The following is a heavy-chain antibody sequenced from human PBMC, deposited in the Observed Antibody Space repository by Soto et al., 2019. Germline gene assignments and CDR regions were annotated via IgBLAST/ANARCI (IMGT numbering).Heavy chain of an antibody. CDR3: ARDRRDGDTI. CDR2: IYSGGSI. Sequence: GGSLRLSCAASGFTVSANYMSWFRQAPGKGLEWVSVIYSGGSIYYADSVQGRFTISRDNSKNTLYLQMYSLRAEDTAVYYCARDRRDGDTIWGQGALVTVSS. J-gene: IGHJ4*02. D-gene: IGHD3-3*01. V-gene: IGHV3-66*01. CDR1: GFTVSANY.